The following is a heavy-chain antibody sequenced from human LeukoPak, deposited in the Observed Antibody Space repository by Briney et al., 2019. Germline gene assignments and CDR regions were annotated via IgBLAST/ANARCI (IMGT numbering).Heavy chain of an antibody. CDR2: ISAYNGNT. D-gene: IGHD2-2*01. CDR1: GYTFTSYG. V-gene: IGHV1-18*01. CDR3: ARAKTPDRKVPAAHWAFYYFDY. Sequence: GASVKVSCEASGYTFTSYGISWVRQAPGQGLEWMGWISAYNGNTNYAQKLQGRVTMTTDTSTSTAYMELRSLRSDDTAVYYCARAKTPDRKVPAAHWAFYYFDYWGQGTLVTVSS. J-gene: IGHJ4*02.